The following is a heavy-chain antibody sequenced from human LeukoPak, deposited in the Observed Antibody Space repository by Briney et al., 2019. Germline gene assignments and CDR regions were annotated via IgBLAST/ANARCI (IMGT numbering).Heavy chain of an antibody. V-gene: IGHV4-34*01. J-gene: IGHJ6*03. D-gene: IGHD6-19*01. Sequence: NPSETLSLTCAVYGGSFSGYYWGWIRQPPGKGLEWIGEINHSGSTNYNPSLKSRVTISVDTSKNQFSLKLSSVTAADTAVYYCARVRLAVAGTAYYYYMDVWGKGTTVTISS. CDR3: ARVRLAVAGTAYYYYMDV. CDR2: INHSGST. CDR1: GGSFSGYY.